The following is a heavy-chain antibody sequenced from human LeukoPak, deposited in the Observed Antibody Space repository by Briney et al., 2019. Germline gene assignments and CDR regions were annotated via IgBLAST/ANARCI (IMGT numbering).Heavy chain of an antibody. CDR1: GFTFSSYG. V-gene: IGHV3-33*01. CDR3: ARDQNYYGYDY. Sequence: GGPLRLSCAASGFTFSSYGMHWVRQAPGTGLEWVAVIWYDGSNKYYADSVKGRFTISRDNSKNTLYLQMNSLRAEDTAVYYCARDQNYYGYDYWGQGTLVTVSS. D-gene: IGHD3-10*01. J-gene: IGHJ4*02. CDR2: IWYDGSNK.